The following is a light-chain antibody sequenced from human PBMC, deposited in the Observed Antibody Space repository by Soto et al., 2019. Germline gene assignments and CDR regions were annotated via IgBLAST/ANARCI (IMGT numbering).Light chain of an antibody. V-gene: IGLV2-23*01. CDR3: CSYAGSYTVI. J-gene: IGLJ2*01. Sequence: QSVLTQPASVSGSPGQSITISCTGTSSDVGTYNLVSWYQQHPGKAPKLMIYEGSKRPSGVSNRFSGSKSGNTASLTISGLQAEDEADYYCCSYAGSYTVIFAGGTKLTVL. CDR2: EGS. CDR1: SSDVGTYNL.